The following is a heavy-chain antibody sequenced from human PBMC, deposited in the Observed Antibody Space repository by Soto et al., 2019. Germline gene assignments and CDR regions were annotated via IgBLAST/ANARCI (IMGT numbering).Heavy chain of an antibody. CDR2: ISYDGSNK. J-gene: IGHJ6*02. Sequence: GGSLRLSCAASGFTFSSYGMHWVRQAPGKGLEWVAVISYDGSNKYYADSVKGRFTISRDNSKNTLYLQMNSLRAEDTAVYYCAKVEGYTPPLYYYYYYGMDVWGQGTTVTVSS. V-gene: IGHV3-30*18. D-gene: IGHD5-12*01. CDR1: GFTFSSYG. CDR3: AKVEGYTPPLYYYYYYGMDV.